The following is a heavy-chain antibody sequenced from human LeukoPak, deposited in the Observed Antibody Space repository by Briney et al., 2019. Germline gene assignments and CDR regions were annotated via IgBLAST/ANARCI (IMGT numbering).Heavy chain of an antibody. Sequence: GESLKMSCKGSGYSFTSYWIGWVRLMPGKCLEWLGIIYPGDSDTRYSPSFQGQATISADKSISTAYLQWSSLKASDTAMYYCARVITFGGVIADWGQGTLVTVSS. CDR2: IYPGDSDT. V-gene: IGHV5-51*01. J-gene: IGHJ4*02. CDR3: ARVITFGGVIAD. CDR1: GYSFTSYW. D-gene: IGHD3-16*02.